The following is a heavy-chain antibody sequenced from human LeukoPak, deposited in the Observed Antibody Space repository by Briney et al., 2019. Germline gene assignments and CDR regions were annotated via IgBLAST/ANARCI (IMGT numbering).Heavy chain of an antibody. D-gene: IGHD3-10*01. CDR1: GFTFSSYA. J-gene: IGHJ4*02. Sequence: GGSLRLSCAASGFTFSSYAMSWVRQAPGKGLEWVSAISGSGGSTYYADSVKGRFTISRDNSKNTLYLQMNSLRAEDTAVYDCAKATWAWFGDRYYFDYWGQGTLVTVSS. CDR2: ISGSGGST. CDR3: AKATWAWFGDRYYFDY. V-gene: IGHV3-23*01.